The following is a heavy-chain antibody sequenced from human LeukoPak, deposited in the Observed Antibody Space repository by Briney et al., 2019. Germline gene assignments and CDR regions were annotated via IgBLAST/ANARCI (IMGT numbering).Heavy chain of an antibody. CDR1: GFTISSNY. V-gene: IGHV3-53*01. CDR2: IYSGGST. CDR3: ARQGELAARPGWFMY. D-gene: IGHD6-6*01. J-gene: IGHJ4*02. Sequence: GGSLRLSCAASGFTISSNYMNWVRQAPGKGLEWVSVIYSGGSTYYADSVKGRFTISRDNSKNTLYLQMNSLRAEDTAVYYCARQGELAARPGWFMYWGQGTLVTVSS.